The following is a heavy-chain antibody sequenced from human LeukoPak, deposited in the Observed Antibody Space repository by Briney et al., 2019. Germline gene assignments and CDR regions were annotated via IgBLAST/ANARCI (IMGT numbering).Heavy chain of an antibody. CDR3: AKDRSGGSGTLFPIFES. V-gene: IGHV3-23*01. D-gene: IGHD3-10*01. Sequence: GGSLRLSCAASGFTFNNYAMTWVRQAPGKGLEWLSAISGSGGSTYYTNSEKGRFTISRDNSKNTLYLQMNSLRAEDTAVYYCAKDRSGGSGTLFPIFESWGQGTLVTVSS. J-gene: IGHJ4*02. CDR2: ISGSGGST. CDR1: GFTFNNYA.